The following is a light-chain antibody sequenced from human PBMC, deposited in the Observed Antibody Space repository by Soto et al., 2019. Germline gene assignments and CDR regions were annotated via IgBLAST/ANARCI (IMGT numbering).Light chain of an antibody. Sequence: IQLTQSPSSLSASVGDRVTITCRASQGISSYLAWYQQKPGKAPKLLIYAASTLQSGVPSRFSGSGSGTDFTLTISSLQPEDFATYYCQQLNSYPLTFGRGTKVVIK. CDR2: AAS. J-gene: IGKJ4*01. CDR3: QQLNSYPLT. CDR1: QGISSY. V-gene: IGKV1-9*01.